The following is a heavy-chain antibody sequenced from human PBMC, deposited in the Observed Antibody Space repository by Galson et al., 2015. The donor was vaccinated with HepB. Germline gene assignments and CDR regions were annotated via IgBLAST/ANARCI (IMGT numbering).Heavy chain of an antibody. Sequence: SLRLSCAASGFTFASSGMSWVRQAPGKGLGRVSLISAGGGDTRYADSVKGRFTVSRDNSKNTLYLQMNSLRAEDTAIYYCAKSFHGGSYYFVSWGRGTLFTVSS. J-gene: IGHJ4*02. CDR1: GFTFASSG. V-gene: IGHV3-23*01. CDR2: ISAGGGDT. D-gene: IGHD1-26*01. CDR3: AKSFHGGSYYFVS.